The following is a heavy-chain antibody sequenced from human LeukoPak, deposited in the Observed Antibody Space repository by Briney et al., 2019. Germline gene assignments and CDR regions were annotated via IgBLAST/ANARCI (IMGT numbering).Heavy chain of an antibody. V-gene: IGHV3-23*01. CDR3: AKVLPSTSSPDP. D-gene: IGHD6-6*01. CDR2: ISVSGGTT. Sequence: GGSLRLSCAASGFTFSTFDMTWARQAPGKGLEWVSGISVSGGTTYYADSVKGRFSISRDNSKNTMYLQMNSLRAEDTAVYYCAKVLPSTSSPDPWGQGTLVTVSS. CDR1: GFTFSTFD. J-gene: IGHJ5*02.